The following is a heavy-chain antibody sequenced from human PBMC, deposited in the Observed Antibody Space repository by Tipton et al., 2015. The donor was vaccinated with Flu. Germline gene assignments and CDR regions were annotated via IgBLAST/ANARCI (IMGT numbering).Heavy chain of an antibody. CDR3: ARGVYGGTWAYLDL. D-gene: IGHD4-23*01. J-gene: IGHJ4*02. CDR2: IYYSGST. Sequence: LRLSCTVSGGSISSSSYYWGWIRQPPGKGLEWIGSIYYSGSTYYNPSLKSRVTISVDTSRNQFSLKLSSVTAADTAVYYCARGVYGGTWAYLDLWGQGTLVTVSS. V-gene: IGHV4-39*07. CDR1: GGSISSSSYY.